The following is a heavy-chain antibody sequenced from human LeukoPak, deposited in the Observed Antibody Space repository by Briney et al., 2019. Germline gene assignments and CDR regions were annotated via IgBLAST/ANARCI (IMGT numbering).Heavy chain of an antibody. CDR3: AKGGYSGYENN. CDR1: GFTFSSYG. CDR2: ISGSGGST. D-gene: IGHD5-12*01. J-gene: IGHJ4*02. V-gene: IGHV3-23*01. Sequence: GGSLRLSCAASGFTFSSYGMSGVRQAPGKGLEWVSAISGSGGSTKYADAVKGRFTISRDNSKNTLYLQMNSLRAEDTAVYYCAKGGYSGYENNWGQGTLVTVSS.